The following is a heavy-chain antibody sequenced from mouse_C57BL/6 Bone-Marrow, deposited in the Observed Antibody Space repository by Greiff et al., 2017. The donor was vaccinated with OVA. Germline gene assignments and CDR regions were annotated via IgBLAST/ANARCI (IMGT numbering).Heavy chain of an antibody. J-gene: IGHJ3*01. V-gene: IGHV14-4*01. CDR1: GFNIKDDY. CDR3: TLYYYGSSWFAY. D-gene: IGHD1-1*01. CDR2: IVPENGDT. Sequence: EVQLQQSGAELVRPGASVKLSCTASGFNIKDDYMHWVKRRPEQGLGWIGWIVPENGDTEYASKFQGKATITADTSSNTAYLQLSSLTSEDTAVYYCTLYYYGSSWFAYWGQGTLVTVSA.